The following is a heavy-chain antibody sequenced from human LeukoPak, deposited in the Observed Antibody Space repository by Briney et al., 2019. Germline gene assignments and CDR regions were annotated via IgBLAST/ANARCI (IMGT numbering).Heavy chain of an antibody. D-gene: IGHD3-10*01. CDR2: VYYSGST. V-gene: IGHV4-59*01. J-gene: IGHJ4*03. CDR1: NGSLNNYY. Sequence: SETLSLTCTVSNGSLNNYYWAWIRQPPGKELEWIGYVYYSGSTNYNPSLKSRVTMSVDTSTNELSLQLTSVTAADTAVYFCARVIQGRGACYFDYWGQGKLVTVSS. CDR3: ARVIQGRGACYFDY.